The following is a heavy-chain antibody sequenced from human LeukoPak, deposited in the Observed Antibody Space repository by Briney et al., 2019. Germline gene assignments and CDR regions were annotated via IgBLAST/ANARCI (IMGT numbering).Heavy chain of an antibody. D-gene: IGHD2-21*02. CDR1: GGSFSGYY. V-gene: IGHV4-34*01. CDR3: ASFPGVVTGWFDP. Sequence: SETLSLTCAVYGGSFSGYYWSWIRQPPGKGLEWIGEINHSGSTNYNPSLKSRVTISVDTSKNQFSLKLSSVTAADTAVYYCASFPGVVTGWFDPWGQGTLVTVSS. J-gene: IGHJ5*02. CDR2: INHSGST.